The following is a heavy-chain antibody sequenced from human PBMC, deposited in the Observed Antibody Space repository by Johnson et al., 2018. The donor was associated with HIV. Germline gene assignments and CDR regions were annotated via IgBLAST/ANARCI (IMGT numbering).Heavy chain of an antibody. V-gene: IGHV3-11*01. D-gene: IGHD6-19*01. CDR1: GFTFSDYY. J-gene: IGHJ3*02. Sequence: QVQLVESGGGLVQPGGSLRLSCAASGFTFSDYYMSWNRQAPGKGLEWVSYVSSSGSTIYSADSAKGRFTISRDNSKNTVFLGMHSLRAEDTAIYYCAKETDSSGWFPRGDAFDICGQGTLVTVSS. CDR2: VSSSGSTI. CDR3: AKETDSSGWFPRGDAFDI.